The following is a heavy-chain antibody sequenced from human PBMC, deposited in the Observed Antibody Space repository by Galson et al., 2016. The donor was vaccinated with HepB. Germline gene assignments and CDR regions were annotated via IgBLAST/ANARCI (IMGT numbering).Heavy chain of an antibody. CDR3: ARGSGGRENDYKYGIDV. Sequence: SETLSLTCTVSDGSISSYYWTWIRQPPGKGLEWIGNISYSGRPNYNTSLQSRVPISVDTSQNQLSLKLTSVTAADTAIYYCARGSGGRENDYKYGIDVWGQGTTVIVS. CDR1: DGSISSYY. J-gene: IGHJ6*02. V-gene: IGHV4-59*12. D-gene: IGHD3-10*01. CDR2: ISYSGRP.